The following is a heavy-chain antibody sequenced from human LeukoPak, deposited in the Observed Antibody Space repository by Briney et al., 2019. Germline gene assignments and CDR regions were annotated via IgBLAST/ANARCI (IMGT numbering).Heavy chain of an antibody. Sequence: SETLSLTCAVYGGSFSGYYWSWIRQPPGRRLEWIGYIYYSGSTHYNPSLESRVTISVDTSKNQFSLRLSSMTAADTAVYYCARGGPVLLWFGELSVWGQGTLVTVSS. V-gene: IGHV4-59*01. CDR1: GGSFSGYY. D-gene: IGHD3-10*01. CDR2: IYYSGST. J-gene: IGHJ4*02. CDR3: ARGGPVLLWFGELSV.